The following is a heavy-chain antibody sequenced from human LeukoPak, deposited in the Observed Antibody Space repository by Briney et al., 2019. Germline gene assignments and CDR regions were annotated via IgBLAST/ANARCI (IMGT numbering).Heavy chain of an antibody. CDR2: ITGSGDST. CDR3: AKDWGCSTTNCYPGGYYFDY. V-gene: IGHV3-23*01. CDR1: GFIFSSYA. D-gene: IGHD2-2*01. J-gene: IGHJ4*02. Sequence: PGGSLRLSCAASGFIFSSYAMNWVRQAPGKGLEWVSAITGSGDSTFYADSVKGRFTISRDNSKNTLYLQMNSLRAEDTATYYSAKDWGCSTTNCYPGGYYFDYWGQGTLVTVSS.